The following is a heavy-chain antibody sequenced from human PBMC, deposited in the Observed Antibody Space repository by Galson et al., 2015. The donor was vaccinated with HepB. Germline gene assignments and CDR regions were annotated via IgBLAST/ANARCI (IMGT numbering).Heavy chain of an antibody. CDR1: GFTFSSYG. CDR2: ISYDGSNK. Sequence: SLRLSCAASGFTFSSYGMHWVRQAPGKGLEWVAVISYDGSNKYYADSVKGRFTISRDNSKNTLYLQMNSLRAEDTAVYYCAKAGIAVAGSGGYYFDYWGQGTLVTVSS. CDR3: AKAGIAVAGSGGYYFDY. D-gene: IGHD6-19*01. J-gene: IGHJ4*02. V-gene: IGHV3-30*18.